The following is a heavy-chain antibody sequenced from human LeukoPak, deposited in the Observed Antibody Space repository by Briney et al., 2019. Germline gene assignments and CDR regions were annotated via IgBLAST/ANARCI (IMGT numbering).Heavy chain of an antibody. CDR3: ARLGSGSYPGFFDY. CDR2: IYPGDSDS. CDR1: GYIFSSYW. D-gene: IGHD1-26*01. Sequence: GESLKISCKCSGYIFSSYWIGWVRQMPGKGLEWMGIIYPGDSDSRYSPSFQGQVTISADKSISTAYLQWSSLKASDTAIYYCARLGSGSYPGFFDYWGQGTLVTVSS. V-gene: IGHV5-51*01. J-gene: IGHJ4*02.